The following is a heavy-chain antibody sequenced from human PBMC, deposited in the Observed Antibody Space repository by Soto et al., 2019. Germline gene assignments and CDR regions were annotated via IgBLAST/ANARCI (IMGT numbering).Heavy chain of an antibody. CDR1: GFTFSDYY. Sequence: GGSLRLSCAASGFTFSDYYMSWIRQAPGKGLEWVSYISSSGSTIYYAESVKGRFTVSRDSAKNSLYLQMNSLRAEDTVVYYCARVIAVAGTPYDYWGQGTLVTVSS. V-gene: IGHV3-11*01. J-gene: IGHJ4*02. CDR2: ISSSGSTI. D-gene: IGHD6-19*01. CDR3: ARVIAVAGTPYDY.